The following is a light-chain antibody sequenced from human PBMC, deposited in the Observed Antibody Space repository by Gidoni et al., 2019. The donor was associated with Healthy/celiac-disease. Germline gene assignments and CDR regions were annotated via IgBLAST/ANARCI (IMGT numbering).Light chain of an antibody. V-gene: IGKV3-11*01. CDR2: DAS. CDR3: QQRSNWVLT. J-gene: IGKJ4*01. Sequence: EIVLTQSPATLSLSPGERATLSCRASQSVSSYLAWYQQKPGQAPRHLIYDASNRATGIPARFSGSGSGTDFTLTISSLEPEDFAVYYCQQRSNWVLTFGGGTKVEIK. CDR1: QSVSSY.